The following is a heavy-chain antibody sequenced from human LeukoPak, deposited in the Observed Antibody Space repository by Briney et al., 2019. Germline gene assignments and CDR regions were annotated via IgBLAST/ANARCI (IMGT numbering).Heavy chain of an antibody. J-gene: IGHJ4*02. CDR3: AKDPYARALCPPAKTTVGYY. CDR1: GFSFSTYG. V-gene: IGHV3-30*18. CDR2: ISYDGSNK. D-gene: IGHD4-23*01. Sequence: PGRSLRLSCAASGFSFSTYGIHWVRQAPGKGLEWVTFISYDGSNKFYTDSVKGRFAISRDNSKNTLYLQMNSLRAEDTAVYYCAKDPYARALCPPAKTTVGYYWGQGTLVTVSS.